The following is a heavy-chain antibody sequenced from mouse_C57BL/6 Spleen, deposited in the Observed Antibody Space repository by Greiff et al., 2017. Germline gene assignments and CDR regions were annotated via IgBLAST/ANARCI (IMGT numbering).Heavy chain of an antibody. Sequence: VQLKQSGPELVKPGASVKISCKASGYSFTGYYMNWVKQSPEKSLEWIGEINPSTGGTTYNQKFKAKATLTVDKSSSTAYMQLKSLTSEDSAVYYCARWGGKSAMDYWGQGTSVTVSS. CDR2: INPSTGGT. CDR3: ARWGGKSAMDY. V-gene: IGHV1-42*01. D-gene: IGHD2-1*01. J-gene: IGHJ4*01. CDR1: GYSFTGYY.